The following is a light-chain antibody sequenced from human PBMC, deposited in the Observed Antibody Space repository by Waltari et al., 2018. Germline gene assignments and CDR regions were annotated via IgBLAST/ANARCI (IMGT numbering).Light chain of an antibody. J-gene: IGLJ2*01. CDR3: HSRDASGVAGS. CDR2: DKN. CDR1: SPRSYY. V-gene: IGLV3-19*01. Sequence: SSELPQDPAVSVAMGQTVRIPCQADSPRSYYASWYQQRPGQAPILVIYDKNNRPSGVPDRFSGSSSHNTGSLTITGAQAEDEASYYCHSRDASGVAGSFGGGTKLTVL.